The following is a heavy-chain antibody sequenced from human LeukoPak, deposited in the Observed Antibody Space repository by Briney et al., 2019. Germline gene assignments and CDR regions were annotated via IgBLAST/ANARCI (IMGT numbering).Heavy chain of an antibody. Sequence: GGSLRLSCAASGFTFSRYSMNWVRQAPGKGLGWVSSISSSSSDIYYADSVKGRFTISRDNAKNSLYLQMNSLRAEDTAVYYCARDTQYNWNDQDAFDIWGQGTMVTVSS. CDR1: GFTFSRYS. D-gene: IGHD1-1*01. CDR2: ISSSSSDI. V-gene: IGHV3-21*01. CDR3: ARDTQYNWNDQDAFDI. J-gene: IGHJ3*02.